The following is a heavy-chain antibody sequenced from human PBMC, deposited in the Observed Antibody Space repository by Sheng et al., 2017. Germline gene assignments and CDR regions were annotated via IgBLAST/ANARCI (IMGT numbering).Heavy chain of an antibody. J-gene: IGHJ4*02. D-gene: IGHD5-12*01. Sequence: CAASGFTFSSYGMHWVRQAPGKGLEWVAVISYDGSNKYYADSVKGRFTISRDNSKNTLYLQMNSLRAEDTAVYYCAKASRDGYNFYYFDYWGQGTLVPVSS. CDR1: GFTFSSYG. CDR2: ISYDGSNK. V-gene: IGHV3-30*18. CDR3: AKASRDGYNFYYFDY.